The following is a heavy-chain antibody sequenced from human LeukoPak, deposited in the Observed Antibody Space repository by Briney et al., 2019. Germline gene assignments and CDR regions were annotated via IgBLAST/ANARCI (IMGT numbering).Heavy chain of an antibody. CDR2: IHFSGGT. CDR1: GGSISNYQ. D-gene: IGHD1-26*01. Sequence: SETLSLTCTVSGGSISNYQWTWIRQPAGKTLEWIGRIHFSGGTNYNPSLKTRVTMSVDPSKNQFSLRLYSVTAADTALYYCAREDPSRGSYFAYWGQGRLVTVSS. J-gene: IGHJ4*02. CDR3: AREDPSRGSYFAY. V-gene: IGHV4-4*07.